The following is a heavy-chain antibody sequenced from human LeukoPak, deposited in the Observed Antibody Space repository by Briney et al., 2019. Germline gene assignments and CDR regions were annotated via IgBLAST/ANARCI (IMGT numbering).Heavy chain of an antibody. J-gene: IGHJ3*02. CDR1: GGTFSSYA. Sequence: ASVKVSCKASGGTFSSYAISWVRQAPGQGLEWMGWISAYNDNTNYAQKLQGRVTMTTDTSTSTAYMELRSLRSDDTAVYYCARDKFWRYYGSGSYSDAFDIWGQGTMVTVSP. V-gene: IGHV1-18*01. D-gene: IGHD3-10*01. CDR2: ISAYNDNT. CDR3: ARDKFWRYYGSGSYSDAFDI.